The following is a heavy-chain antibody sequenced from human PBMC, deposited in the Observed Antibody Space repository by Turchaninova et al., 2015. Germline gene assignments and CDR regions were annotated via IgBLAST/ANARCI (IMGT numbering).Heavy chain of an antibody. Sequence: QVQLQESGPGLVKPSETLSLTCTVSGGSIPNYYWTGIRQPPGTGLEWMGYIYYSGSTNYNLSLKSRVTMSVDTSKSQFSLRLSSVTAADTAVYYCARVEGGNTYPYYYMDVWGKGTTVTVSS. V-gene: IGHV4-59*08. CDR2: IYYSGST. CDR1: GGSIPNYY. CDR3: ARVEGGNTYPYYYMDV. J-gene: IGHJ6*03. D-gene: IGHD3-16*01.